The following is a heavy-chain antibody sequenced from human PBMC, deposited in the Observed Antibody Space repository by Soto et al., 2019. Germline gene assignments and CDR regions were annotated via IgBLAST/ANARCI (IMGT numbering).Heavy chain of an antibody. CDR2: IDPSDSYT. D-gene: IGHD4-17*01. V-gene: IGHV5-10-1*01. Sequence: GESLKISCKVSGYSFTSYWISWVRQMPGKGLEWMGRIDPSDSYTNYSPSFQGHVTISADKSISTAYLQWSSLKASDTAMYYCARHPYGDYYYYYGMDVWGQGTTVTVSS. CDR3: ARHPYGDYYYYYGMDV. CDR1: GYSFTSYW. J-gene: IGHJ6*02.